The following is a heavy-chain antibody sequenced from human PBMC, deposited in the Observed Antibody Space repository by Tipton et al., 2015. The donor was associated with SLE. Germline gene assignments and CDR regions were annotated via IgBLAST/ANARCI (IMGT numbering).Heavy chain of an antibody. Sequence: TLSLTCAVYGGSFSGYYWSWIRQPAGKGLEWIGRISTSGSTNYNPSLKSRVTISVDTSKNQFSLKLSSVTAADTAVYYCARGPDDFWSGYSEMDVWGKGTTVTISS. CDR1: GGSFSGYY. CDR2: ISTSGST. CDR3: ARGPDDFWSGYSEMDV. D-gene: IGHD3-3*01. V-gene: IGHV4-59*10. J-gene: IGHJ6*04.